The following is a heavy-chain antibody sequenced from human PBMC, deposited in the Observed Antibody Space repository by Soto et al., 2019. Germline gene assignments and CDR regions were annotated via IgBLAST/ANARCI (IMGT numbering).Heavy chain of an antibody. V-gene: IGHV4-39*01. CDR3: ARRFGSIAAAGIYYYYYMDV. J-gene: IGHJ6*03. CDR1: GGSISSSSYY. D-gene: IGHD6-13*01. Sequence: PSETLSLTCTVSGGSISSSSYYWGWIRQPPGKGLEWIGSIYYSGSTYYNPSLKSRVTISVDTSKNQFSLKLSSVTAADTAVYYCARRFGSIAAAGIYYYYYMDVWGKGTTVTVSS. CDR2: IYYSGST.